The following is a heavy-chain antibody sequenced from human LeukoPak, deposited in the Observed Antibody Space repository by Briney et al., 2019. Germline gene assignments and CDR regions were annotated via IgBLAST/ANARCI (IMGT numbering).Heavy chain of an antibody. V-gene: IGHV1-2*02. D-gene: IGHD6-13*01. J-gene: IGHJ5*02. CDR3: ARVGQQLVRNWFDP. CDR2: VNPNSGGT. Sequence: ASVKVSCKASGYTFTGYYMHWVRQAPGQGLEWMGWVNPNSGGTNYAQKFQGRVTMTRDTSISTAYMELSRLRSDDTAVYYCARVGQQLVRNWFDPWGQGTLVTVPS. CDR1: GYTFTGYY.